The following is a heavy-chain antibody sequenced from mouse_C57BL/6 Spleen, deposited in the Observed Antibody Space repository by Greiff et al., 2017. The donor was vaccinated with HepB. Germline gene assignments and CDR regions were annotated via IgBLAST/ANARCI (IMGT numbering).Heavy chain of an antibody. CDR2: IRLKSDNYAT. CDR1: GFTFSNYW. CDR3: TGELGPAWFAY. V-gene: IGHV6-3*01. D-gene: IGHD4-1*01. Sequence: EVKLVESGGGLVQPGGSMKLSCVASGFTFSNYWMNWVRQSPEKGLEWVAQIRLKSDNYATHYAESVKGRFTISRDDSKSSVYLQMNNLRAEDTGIYYCTGELGPAWFAYWGQGTLVTVSA. J-gene: IGHJ3*01.